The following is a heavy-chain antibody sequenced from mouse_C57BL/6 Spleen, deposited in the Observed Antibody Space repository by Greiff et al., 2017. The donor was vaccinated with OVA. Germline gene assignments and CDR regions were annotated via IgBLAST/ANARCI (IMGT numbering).Heavy chain of an antibody. CDR2: ISYDGSN. CDR3: ARDNYGNSFAY. V-gene: IGHV3-6*01. D-gene: IGHD2-1*01. Sequence: DVQLVESGPGLVKPSQSLSLTCSVTGYSITSGYYWNWIRQFPGNKLEWMGYISYDGSNNYNPSLKNRISITRDTSKNQFFLKLNSVTTEDTATYYCARDNYGNSFAYWGQGTLVTVSA. CDR1: GYSITSGYY. J-gene: IGHJ3*01.